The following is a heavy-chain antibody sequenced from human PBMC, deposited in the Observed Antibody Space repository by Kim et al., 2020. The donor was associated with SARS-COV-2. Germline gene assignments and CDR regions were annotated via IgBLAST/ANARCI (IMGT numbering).Heavy chain of an antibody. CDR2: IYPGDSET. V-gene: IGHV5-51*01. Sequence: GESLKISCKGSGYSFTTYWIGWVRQMPGKGLEWMGIIYPGDSETRYSPSFQGQVTISADKSTSTVYLQWNSLRASDTATYYCAKLTSLVRGTNGWFDPWGQGTLVTVSS. CDR3: AKLTSLVRGTNGWFDP. D-gene: IGHD3-10*01. CDR1: GYSFTTYW. J-gene: IGHJ5*02.